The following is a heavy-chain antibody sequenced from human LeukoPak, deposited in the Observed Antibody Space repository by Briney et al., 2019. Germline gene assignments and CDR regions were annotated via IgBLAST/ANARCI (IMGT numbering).Heavy chain of an antibody. CDR3: ARGRHYYDSSDYYYEGDAFDI. CDR1: GYTFTSYY. V-gene: IGHV1-46*01. Sequence: ASVKVSCKASGYTFTSYYMHWVRQAPGQGLEWMGIINPSGDSTSYAQKFQGRVTMTRDMPTSTVYMELSSLRSEDTAVYYCARGRHYYDSSDYYYEGDAFDIWGQGTMVTVSS. CDR2: INPSGDST. D-gene: IGHD3-22*01. J-gene: IGHJ3*02.